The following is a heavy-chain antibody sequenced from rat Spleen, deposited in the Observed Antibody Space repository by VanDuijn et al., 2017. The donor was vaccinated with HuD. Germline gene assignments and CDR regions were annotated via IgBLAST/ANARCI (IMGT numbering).Heavy chain of an antibody. CDR1: GFSLTSYT. CDR3: TRVGYGGFAY. CDR2: IWGDGST. Sequence: QVQLKESGPGLVQPSQTLSLTCTVSGFSLTSYTLSWVRQPPGKGLEWMGGIWGDGSTNYNSTLKSRLSISRDTSKNQVFLKMNSLQTEDTAIYFCTRVGYGGFAYWGQGTLVTVSS. D-gene: IGHD1-11*01. J-gene: IGHJ3*01. V-gene: IGHV2-15*01.